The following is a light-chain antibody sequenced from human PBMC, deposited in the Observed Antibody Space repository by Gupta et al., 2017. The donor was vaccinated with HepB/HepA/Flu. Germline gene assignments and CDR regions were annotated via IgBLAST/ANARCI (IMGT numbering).Light chain of an antibody. V-gene: IGKV1-27*01. Sequence: DIQMTQSPSSLSASIGDTVTITCLASQGIRNFLAWYQQKPGKIPKVLIYAASTLQSGVPSRFSGSGSGTDFTLSISSLQPEDVATYYCQNDNSSPLTFGGGTKVDIK. CDR1: QGIRNF. J-gene: IGKJ4*01. CDR3: QNDNSSPLT. CDR2: AAS.